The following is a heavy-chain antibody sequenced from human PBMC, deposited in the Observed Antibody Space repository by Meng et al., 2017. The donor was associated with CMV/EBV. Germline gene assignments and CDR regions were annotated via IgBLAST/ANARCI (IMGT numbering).Heavy chain of an antibody. D-gene: IGHD2-15*01. CDR2: ISSSSSYI. CDR1: GFTFSSYS. Sequence: GESLKISCAASGFTFSSYSMNWVRQAPGKGLEWVSSISSSSSYIYYADSVEGRFTISRDNAKNSLYLQMNSLRAEDTAVYYCARGRANTFMWVERLPYCSGGSCYDPYYYYYGMDVWGQGTTVTVSS. V-gene: IGHV3-21*01. J-gene: IGHJ6*02. CDR3: ARGRANTFMWVERLPYCSGGSCYDPYYYYYGMDV.